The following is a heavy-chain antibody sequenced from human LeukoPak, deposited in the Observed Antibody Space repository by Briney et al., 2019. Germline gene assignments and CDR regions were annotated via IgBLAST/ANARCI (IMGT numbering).Heavy chain of an antibody. CDR1: GFTFTSYA. CDR3: ARIRITIFGVVDWFDP. CDR2: IKQDGSEK. Sequence: GGSLRLSCAASGFTFTSYAMSWVRQAPGKGLEWVANIKQDGSEKYYVDSVKGRFTISRDNAKNSLYLQMNSLRAEDTAVYYCARIRITIFGVVDWFDPWGQGTLVTVSS. J-gene: IGHJ5*02. V-gene: IGHV3-7*01. D-gene: IGHD3-3*01.